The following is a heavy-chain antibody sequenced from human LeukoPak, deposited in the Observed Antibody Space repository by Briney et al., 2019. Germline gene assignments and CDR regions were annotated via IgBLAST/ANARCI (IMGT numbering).Heavy chain of an antibody. J-gene: IGHJ4*02. CDR3: AAGPYGGNTPFDY. Sequence: GGSLRLSCAASGFTFSSYAMSWVRQAPARGLEWVSSLSPSGASIYYADSVKGRFTISRDNSKNTLYLQMNNLRAEDTALYYCAAGPYGGNTPFDYWGRGTLVTISS. D-gene: IGHD4-23*01. V-gene: IGHV3-23*01. CDR2: LSPSGASI. CDR1: GFTFSSYA.